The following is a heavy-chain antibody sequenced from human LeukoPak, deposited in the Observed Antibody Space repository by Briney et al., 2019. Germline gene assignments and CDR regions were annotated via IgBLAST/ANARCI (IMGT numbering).Heavy chain of an antibody. V-gene: IGHV3-23*01. D-gene: IGHD6-19*01. CDR2: ISGSGVST. CDR1: GFTFSSYA. Sequence: GGSLRLSCAASGFTFSSYAMSWVRQAPGKGLEWVSGISGSGVSTYYADSVRGRFTISKDISKNTLYLQMNSLRAEDTAVYYCAKDRSSGWSMGHFDYWGQGTLVTVSS. J-gene: IGHJ4*02. CDR3: AKDRSSGWSMGHFDY.